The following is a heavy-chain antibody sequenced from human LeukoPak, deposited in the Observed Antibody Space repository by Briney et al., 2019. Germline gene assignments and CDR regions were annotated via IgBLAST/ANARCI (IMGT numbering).Heavy chain of an antibody. V-gene: IGHV3-23*01. CDR2: ISGSGGST. J-gene: IGHJ4*02. CDR3: AKAPSSGWFFDY. CDR1: GFTFSSYA. Sequence: GGSLRPSCAASGFTFSSYAMSWVRQAPGKGLEWVSAISGSGGSTYYADSVKGRFTISRDNSKNTLYLQMNSLRAEDTAVYYCAKAPSSGWFFDYWGQGTLVTVSS. D-gene: IGHD6-19*01.